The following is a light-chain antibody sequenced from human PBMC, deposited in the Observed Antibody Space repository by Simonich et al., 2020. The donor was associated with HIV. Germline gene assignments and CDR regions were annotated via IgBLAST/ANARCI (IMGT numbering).Light chain of an antibody. CDR2: KAS. V-gene: IGKV1-NL1*01. CDR3: QQYYSTPPWT. CDR1: QSISSY. J-gene: IGKJ1*01. Sequence: DIQMTQSPSSLSASVGDRVTITCRASQSISSYLTWYQQKPGRAPKLLLYKASRLESGVPSRFSGSGSGTDYTLTISSLQPEDFATYYCQQYYSTPPWTFGQGTKVEIK.